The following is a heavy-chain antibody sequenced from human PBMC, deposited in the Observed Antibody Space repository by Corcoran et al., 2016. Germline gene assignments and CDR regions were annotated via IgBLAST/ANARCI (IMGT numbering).Heavy chain of an antibody. CDR3: ARGRAHYYGSGSYYKGDAFDI. CDR1: GFTFSSYG. Sequence: QVQLVESGGGVVQPGRSLRLSCAASGFTFSSYGMHWVRQAPGKGLEWVAVIWYDGSNKYYADSVKGRFTISRDNSKNTLYLQMNSLRAEDTAVYYCARGRAHYYGSGSYYKGDAFDIWGQGTMVTVSS. D-gene: IGHD3-10*01. CDR2: IWYDGSNK. V-gene: IGHV3-33*01. J-gene: IGHJ3*02.